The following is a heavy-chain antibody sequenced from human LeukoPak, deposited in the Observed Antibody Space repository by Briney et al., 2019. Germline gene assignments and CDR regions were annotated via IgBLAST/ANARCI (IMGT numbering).Heavy chain of an antibody. D-gene: IGHD1-26*01. CDR2: ISNSGTRT. CDR1: GFTFDDYA. CDR3: AKDQSRVGASDPFDS. J-gene: IGHJ5*01. Sequence: PGGSLRLSCAASGFTFDDYAMSWVRQAPGKGLEWVSAISNSGTRTYNADSVKGRFTISRDNSKNTVYLQMNSLSVEDTAVYYCAKDQSRVGASDPFDSWGQGTLVTVSS. V-gene: IGHV3-23*01.